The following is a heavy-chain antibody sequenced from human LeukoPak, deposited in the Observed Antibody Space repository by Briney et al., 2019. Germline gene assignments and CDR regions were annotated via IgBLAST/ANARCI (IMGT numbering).Heavy chain of an antibody. Sequence: GGSLRLSCAASGFIFSSHGMHWVRHAPGKGLEWVAVISHDGSNEYYADSVKGRFTISRDNSKNTLYLQMNSLRAEDTPVYYCAKDREAGSFLYYFDFWGQGTLVTVSS. CDR2: ISHDGSNE. CDR1: GFIFSSHG. V-gene: IGHV3-30*18. CDR3: AKDREAGSFLYYFDF. D-gene: IGHD2-15*01. J-gene: IGHJ4*02.